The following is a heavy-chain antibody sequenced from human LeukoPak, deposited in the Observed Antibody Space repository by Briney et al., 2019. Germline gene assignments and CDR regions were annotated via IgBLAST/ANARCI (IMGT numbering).Heavy chain of an antibody. Sequence: GGSLRLSCAASGFTFSSYWMSWVRQAPGKGLEWVANIKQDGSEEYYVDSMKGRFTISRDNSKNTLYLQMNSLETEDTAVYYCTTDYRYLYWHSSFDYWGQGTLVTVSS. V-gene: IGHV3-7*05. CDR3: TTDYRYLYWHSSFDY. CDR1: GFTFSSYW. D-gene: IGHD2-15*01. CDR2: IKQDGSEE. J-gene: IGHJ4*02.